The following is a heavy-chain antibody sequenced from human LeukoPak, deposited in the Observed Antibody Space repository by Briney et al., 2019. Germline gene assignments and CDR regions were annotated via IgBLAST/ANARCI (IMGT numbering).Heavy chain of an antibody. J-gene: IGHJ4*02. V-gene: IGHV4-39*07. CDR3: ARGIYFDY. CDR1: GGSISSSSYY. CDR2: TYYSGGT. Sequence: PSETLSLTCTVSGGSISSSSYYWGWIRQPPGKGLEWIGSTYYSGGTNYNPSLKSRVTISVDTSKNQYSLKLSSVTAADTAVYYCARGIYFDYWGPGTLVTVSS.